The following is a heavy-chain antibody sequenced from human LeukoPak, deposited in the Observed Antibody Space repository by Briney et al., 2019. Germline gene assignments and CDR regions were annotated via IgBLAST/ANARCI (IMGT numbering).Heavy chain of an antibody. D-gene: IGHD3/OR15-3a*01. Sequence: GGSLRLSCAASGFIFSNYAMNWVRQAPGKGLEYVSAISSNGGSTYYAKSVKGRFTVSRDDSKKTLYRQMGGLRLEDMAVYYCARARYDFWSGYQYWGQGTLVTVSS. CDR1: GFIFSNYA. CDR2: ISSNGGST. V-gene: IGHV3-64*01. CDR3: ARARYDFWSGYQY. J-gene: IGHJ4*02.